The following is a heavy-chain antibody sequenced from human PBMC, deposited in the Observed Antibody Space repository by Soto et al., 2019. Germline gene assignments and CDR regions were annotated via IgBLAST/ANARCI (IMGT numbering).Heavy chain of an antibody. D-gene: IGHD3-16*01. CDR1: GGTFSSYA. CDR2: IIPIFGTA. J-gene: IGHJ6*02. CDR3: ARALLFGVWQLPMDV. Sequence: SVKVSCKASGGTFSSYAISWVRQAPGQGLEWMGGIIPIFGTANYAQKFQGRVTITADESTSTAYMELSSLRSEDTAVYYCARALLFGVWQLPMDVWGQGTTVTVSS. V-gene: IGHV1-69*13.